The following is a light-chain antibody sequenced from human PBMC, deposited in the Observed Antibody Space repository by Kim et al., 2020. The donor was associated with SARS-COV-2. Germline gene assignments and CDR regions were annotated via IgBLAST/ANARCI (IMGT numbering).Light chain of an antibody. CDR2: EVS. J-gene: IGLJ2*01. CDR1: SSDVGGYNY. Sequence: SDTISCPGTSSDVGGYNYVSWYQQHPGKAPKLLIYEVSKRPSGVPDRFSGSKSGNTASLTVSGLQAEDEADYYCSSYAGSNNLVFGGGTQLTVL. CDR3: SSYAGSNNLV. V-gene: IGLV2-8*01.